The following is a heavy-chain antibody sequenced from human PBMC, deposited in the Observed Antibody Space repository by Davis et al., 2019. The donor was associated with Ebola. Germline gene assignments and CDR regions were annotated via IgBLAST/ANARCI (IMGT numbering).Heavy chain of an antibody. CDR3: ARGRGIYCSGGSCYPGLDY. Sequence: MPSETLSLTCAVYGGSFSGYYWSWIRQPPGKGLEWIGEINHSGSTNYNPSLKSRVTISVDTSKNQFSLKLSSVTAADTAVYYCARGRGIYCSGGSCYPGLDYWGQGTLVTASS. V-gene: IGHV4-34*01. CDR2: INHSGST. J-gene: IGHJ4*02. CDR1: GGSFSGYY. D-gene: IGHD2-15*01.